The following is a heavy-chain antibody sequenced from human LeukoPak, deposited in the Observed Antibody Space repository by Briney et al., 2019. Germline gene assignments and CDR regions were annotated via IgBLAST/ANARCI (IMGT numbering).Heavy chain of an antibody. D-gene: IGHD2-2*01. V-gene: IGHV3-48*01. J-gene: IGHJ4*02. CDR3: ARAGIYCSSTSCYFLH. CDR1: GFTFSSYS. Sequence: GGSLRLSCAASGFTFSSYSMNWVRQAPGKGLEWVSYISSSSSTIYYADSVKGRFTISRDNAKNSLYLQMNSLRAEDTAVYYCARAGIYCSSTSCYFLHWGQGTLVTVSS. CDR2: ISSSSSTI.